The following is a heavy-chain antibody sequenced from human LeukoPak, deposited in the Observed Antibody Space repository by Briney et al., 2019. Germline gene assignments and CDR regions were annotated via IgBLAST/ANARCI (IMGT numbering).Heavy chain of an antibody. J-gene: IGHJ6*02. CDR2: IYYSGST. V-gene: IGHV4-31*03. D-gene: IGHD3-22*01. CDR3: ARVPAYYDSSGMDV. Sequence: SETLSLTCTVSGGSISSGGYYWSWIRQHPGKGLEWIGYIYYSGSTYYNPSLKSRVTISVDTSKNQFSLKLSSVTAADTAVYYCARVPAYYDSSGMDVWGQGTTVTVSS. CDR1: GGSISSGGYY.